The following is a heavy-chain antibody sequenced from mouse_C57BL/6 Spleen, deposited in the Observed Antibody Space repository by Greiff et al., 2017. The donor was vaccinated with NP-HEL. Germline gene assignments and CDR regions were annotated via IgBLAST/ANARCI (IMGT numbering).Heavy chain of an antibody. CDR1: GFNIKDYY. J-gene: IGHJ4*01. CDR2: IDPEDGET. D-gene: IGHD3-2*02. V-gene: IGHV14-2*01. Sequence: EVQLQQSGAELVKPGASVKLSCTASGFNIKDYYMHWVKQRTEQGLEWIGRIDPEDGETKYAQKFQGKATITADTSSNTAYLQLSSLPSEDTAVYYCASTAQALYAMDYWGQGTSVTVSS. CDR3: ASTAQALYAMDY.